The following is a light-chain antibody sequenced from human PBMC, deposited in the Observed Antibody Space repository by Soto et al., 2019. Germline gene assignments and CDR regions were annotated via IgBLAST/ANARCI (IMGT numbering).Light chain of an antibody. Sequence: EIVMTQSPATLSVSPGERATLSCRASQSVSSKLVWYQQKPGQAPRVLIYGASTRATGIPARFSGSGSGTEFTLTISSLQCEDFAVYYCQYYNDWPPAWTFGQGTRVEIK. J-gene: IGKJ1*01. CDR1: QSVSSK. CDR3: QYYNDWPPAWT. V-gene: IGKV3-15*01. CDR2: GAS.